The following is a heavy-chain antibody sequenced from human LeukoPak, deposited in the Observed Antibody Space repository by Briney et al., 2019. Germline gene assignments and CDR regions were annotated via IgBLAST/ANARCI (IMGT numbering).Heavy chain of an antibody. CDR1: GYTFTSYY. J-gene: IGHJ6*03. CDR2: INPSGGST. D-gene: IGHD2-2*01. CDR3: ARDGMGLAQPIVVVPAANRDYYYYYMDV. Sequence: GASVKVSCKASGYTFTSYYMHWVRQAPGQGLEWMGIINPSGGSTSYAQKFQGRVTMTRDMSTSTVYMELSSLRSEDTAVYYCARDGMGLAQPIVVVPAANRDYYYYYMDVWGKGTTVTVSS. V-gene: IGHV1-46*01.